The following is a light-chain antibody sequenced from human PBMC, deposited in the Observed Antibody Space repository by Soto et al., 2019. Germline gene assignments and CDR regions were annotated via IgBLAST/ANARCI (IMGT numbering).Light chain of an antibody. CDR1: QSISSW. V-gene: IGKV1-5*03. Sequence: DIQMTQSPSTLSASVGDRVTITCRASQSISSWLAWYQQKPGKAPKLLIYKTSSLESGVPSRFSGSGSRTEFTLTICSLQPDDFASYYCQQYNSYSWTFGQGTKVEIK. CDR3: QQYNSYSWT. CDR2: KTS. J-gene: IGKJ1*01.